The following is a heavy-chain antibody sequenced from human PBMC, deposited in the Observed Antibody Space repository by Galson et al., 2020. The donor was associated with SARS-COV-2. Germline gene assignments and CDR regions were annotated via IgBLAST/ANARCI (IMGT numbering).Heavy chain of an antibody. CDR1: GFTFSSYD. Sequence: GGSLRLSCAASGFTFSSYDMHWVRQATGKGLEWVSAIGTAGDAYYPGSVKGRFTISRENAKNSLYLQMNSLRAGDTAVYYCARRVMTTVTTSRLYYYYYMDVWGKGTTVTVSS. CDR2: IGTAGDA. J-gene: IGHJ6*03. V-gene: IGHV3-13*01. D-gene: IGHD4-4*01. CDR3: ARRVMTTVTTSRLYYYYYMDV.